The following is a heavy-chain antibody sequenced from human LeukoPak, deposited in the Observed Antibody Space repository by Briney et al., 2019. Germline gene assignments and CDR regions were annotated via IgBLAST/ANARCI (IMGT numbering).Heavy chain of an antibody. CDR3: AYRIATPYSPFDY. CDR1: GYTFIGYY. D-gene: IGHD6-6*01. V-gene: IGHV1-2*02. J-gene: IGHJ4*02. CDR2: INPNSGGS. Sequence: ASVKVSCKASGYTFIGYYMHWVRQAAGQGLEWMGWINPNSGGSNYVQKFQDRLSMHRDRSFSTAYMELSTLRSDDTAVYYCAYRIATPYSPFDYWGQGTLVTVSS.